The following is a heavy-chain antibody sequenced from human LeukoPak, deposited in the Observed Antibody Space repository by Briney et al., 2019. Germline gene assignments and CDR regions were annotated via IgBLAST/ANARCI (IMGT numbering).Heavy chain of an antibody. Sequence: GASVQVSCKASGYRFNTFALNWVRQAPGQGLEWIGWINTDTGNPTYAQGFTGRFVLSLDTSVSTAYLQINDLKAEDTAVYYCARVRSGGYCSVGSCYLGYWGQGTLVTVSS. CDR3: ARVRSGGYCSVGSCYLGY. V-gene: IGHV7-4-1*02. J-gene: IGHJ4*02. CDR2: INTDTGNP. D-gene: IGHD2-15*01. CDR1: GYRFNTFA.